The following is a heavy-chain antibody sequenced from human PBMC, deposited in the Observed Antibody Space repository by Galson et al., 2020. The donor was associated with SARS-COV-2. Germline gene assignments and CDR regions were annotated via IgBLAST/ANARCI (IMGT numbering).Heavy chain of an antibody. V-gene: IGHV3-23*01. CDR3: AKSADSTGPLPYDY. Sequence: QAGGSLRLSCAASGFTFSSYAMTWVRQAPGKGLEWVSVSGSIGSTYYADSVKGRFTISRDNSKNTLYLQLNSLRAEDTAIYYCAKSADSTGPLPYDYWGQGTLVTVSS. CDR1: GFTFSSYA. CDR2: SGSIGST. D-gene: IGHD3-22*01. J-gene: IGHJ4*02.